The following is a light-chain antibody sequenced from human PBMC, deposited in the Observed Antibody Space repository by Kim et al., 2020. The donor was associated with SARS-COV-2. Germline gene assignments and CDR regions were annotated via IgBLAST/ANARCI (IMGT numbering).Light chain of an antibody. V-gene: IGLV1-44*01. CDR1: SSSVGSNT. CDR3: ASWDGSLKGWV. J-gene: IGLJ3*02. Sequence: QSVLTQPPSASGTPGQRVTISCSGTSSSVGSNTVNWYQQVQATAPRHLIYNNDHRPSGVPDRLSGSKTGTKAALAINGLHSEDEADYYCASWDGSLKGWVFGGGTKLTVL. CDR2: NND.